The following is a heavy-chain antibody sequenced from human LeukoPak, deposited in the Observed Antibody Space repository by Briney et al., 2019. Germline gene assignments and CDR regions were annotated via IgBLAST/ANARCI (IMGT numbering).Heavy chain of an antibody. V-gene: IGHV3-48*03. Sequence: GGSLRLSCAASGFTFSSYEMIWVRLAPGKGLEWLSYISSSGGTKHYADSVKGRFTISRDNAKNSLYLQMNSLRAEDTAVYYCARVIAQWLKYFQHWGQGTLVTVSS. CDR2: ISSSGGTK. CDR3: ARVIAQWLKYFQH. J-gene: IGHJ1*01. D-gene: IGHD6-19*01. CDR1: GFTFSSYE.